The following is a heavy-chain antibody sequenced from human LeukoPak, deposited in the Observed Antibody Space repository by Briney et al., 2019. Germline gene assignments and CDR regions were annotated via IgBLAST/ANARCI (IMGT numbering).Heavy chain of an antibody. Sequence: GGSLRLSCAASGFAFSSYAMSWVRQAPGKGLEWVSAISGSGGSTYYADSVKGRFTISRDNSKNTLYLQMNSLRAEDTAVYYCAKGVYSSGWYEYFQHWGQGTLVTVSS. D-gene: IGHD6-19*01. V-gene: IGHV3-23*01. CDR3: AKGVYSSGWYEYFQH. J-gene: IGHJ1*01. CDR2: ISGSGGST. CDR1: GFAFSSYA.